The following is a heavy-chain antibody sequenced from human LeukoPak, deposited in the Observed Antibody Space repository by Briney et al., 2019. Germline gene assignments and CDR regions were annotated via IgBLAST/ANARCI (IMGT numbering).Heavy chain of an antibody. CDR1: GGSISSSGYY. CDR3: ARHRTQYDYGDS. J-gene: IGHJ4*03. V-gene: IGHV4-39*01. Sequence: SETLSLTCTVSGGSISSSGYYWGWIRQPPGKGLEWIGSIYYSGNTYYNPSLKSRATISVDTSKNQFSLNLSSVTAADTAVYYCARHRTQYDYGDSWGHGTLVTVSS. D-gene: IGHD4-17*01. CDR2: IYYSGNT.